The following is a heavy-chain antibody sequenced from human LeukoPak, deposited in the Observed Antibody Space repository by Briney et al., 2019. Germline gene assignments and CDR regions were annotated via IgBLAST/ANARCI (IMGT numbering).Heavy chain of an antibody. Sequence: PGGSLRLSCAASGFTFSSYAMSWVRQAPGKGLEWVSAISGSGGSTYYADSVKGRFTISRDNSKNTLYLQMNSLRAEDAAVYYCAKELRKGELSAIFDYWGQGTLVTVSS. D-gene: IGHD3-16*02. CDR3: AKELRKGELSAIFDY. J-gene: IGHJ4*02. V-gene: IGHV3-23*01. CDR2: ISGSGGST. CDR1: GFTFSSYA.